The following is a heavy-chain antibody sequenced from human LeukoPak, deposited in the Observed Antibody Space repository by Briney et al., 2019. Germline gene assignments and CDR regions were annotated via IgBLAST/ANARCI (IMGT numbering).Heavy chain of an antibody. J-gene: IGHJ6*04. V-gene: IGHV3-33*01. Sequence: SLRLSSAATHFTFSYHSIRSLRHAAGTGLGWVAEIWSDPRNSYYADSVSGGFTSSRESSRNTLKVPVNSLRAEDRAVYDCAREGQKVTAYSMVVWGTGATVTVSS. CDR1: HFTFSYHS. D-gene: IGHD2-21*02. CDR3: AREGQKVTAYSMVV. CDR2: IWSDPRNS.